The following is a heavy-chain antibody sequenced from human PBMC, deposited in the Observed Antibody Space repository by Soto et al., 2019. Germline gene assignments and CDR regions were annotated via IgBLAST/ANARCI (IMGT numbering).Heavy chain of an antibody. CDR2: ISHSEST. J-gene: IGHJ6*02. V-gene: IGHV4-59*12. Sequence: SETLSLTCTVSGGSISGYYWSWIRQSPGKGLEWIGYISHSESTNYNPSLKSRVTMSVDTSKNQFSLKLSSVTAADTAVYYCAREVYMVRGVITTYGMDVWGQGTTVTVSS. CDR3: AREVYMVRGVITTYGMDV. D-gene: IGHD3-10*01. CDR1: GGSISGYY.